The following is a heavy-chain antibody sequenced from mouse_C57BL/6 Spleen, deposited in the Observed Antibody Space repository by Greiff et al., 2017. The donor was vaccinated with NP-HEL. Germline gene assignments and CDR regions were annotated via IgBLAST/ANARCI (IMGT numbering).Heavy chain of an antibody. CDR1: GFTFSSYT. D-gene: IGHD2-3*01. CDR2: ISGGGGNT. V-gene: IGHV5-9*01. J-gene: IGHJ3*01. CDR3: ARHDGRGFAY. Sequence: DVKLVESGGGLVKPGGSLKLSCAASGFTFSSYTMSWVRQTPEKRLEWVATISGGGGNTYYPDSVKGRFTISRDNAKNTLYLQMSSLRSEDTALYYCARHDGRGFAYWGQGTLVTVSA.